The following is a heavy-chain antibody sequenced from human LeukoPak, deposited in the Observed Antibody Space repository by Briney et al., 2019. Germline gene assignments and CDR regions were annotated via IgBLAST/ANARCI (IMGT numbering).Heavy chain of an antibody. V-gene: IGHV4-61*01. CDR3: ARDLKLDGSSGYYAFDI. J-gene: IGHJ3*02. CDR2: DYYSGSS. D-gene: IGHD3-22*01. CDR1: GGSISSSSYY. Sequence: SETLSLTCTVSGGSISSSSYYWGWIRQPPGKGLEWIGYDYYSGSSNYNPSLKSRVTISVDTSKNQFSLKMSSVTAADTAVYYCARDLKLDGSSGYYAFDIWGQGTMVTVSS.